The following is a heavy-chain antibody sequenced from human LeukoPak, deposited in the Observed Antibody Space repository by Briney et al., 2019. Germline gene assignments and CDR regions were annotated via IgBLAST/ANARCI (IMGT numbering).Heavy chain of an antibody. Sequence: KPGGSLRLSCAASGFTFSNAWMSWVRQAPGKGLEWVGRIKSKTDGGTPDYAAPVKGRFTISRDDSKATLYLQMNSLKTEDTAVYYCTTVAVTMVRGVIIITRSFDYWGQGTLVTVSS. CDR1: GFTFSNAW. CDR2: IKSKTDGGTP. J-gene: IGHJ4*02. V-gene: IGHV3-15*01. CDR3: TTVAVTMVRGVIIITRSFDY. D-gene: IGHD3-10*01.